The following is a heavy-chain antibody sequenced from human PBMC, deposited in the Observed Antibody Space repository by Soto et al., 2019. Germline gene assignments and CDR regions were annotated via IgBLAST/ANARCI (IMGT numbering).Heavy chain of an antibody. V-gene: IGHV3-23*05. J-gene: IGHJ4*02. Sequence: PGGSLRLSCVASGFTFTTFGMIWVRQAPGKGLEWVSGIDSNGGYTYYADSVKGRFTISRDNSQNTLYLQLNSLRVEDTALYHCAKPQRGDGFAVDFWGRGTLVTVSS. CDR2: IDSNGGYT. D-gene: IGHD3-10*01. CDR3: AKPQRGDGFAVDF. CDR1: GFTFTTFG.